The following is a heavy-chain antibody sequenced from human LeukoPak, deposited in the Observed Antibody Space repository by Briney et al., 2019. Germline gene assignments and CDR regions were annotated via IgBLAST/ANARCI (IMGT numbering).Heavy chain of an antibody. J-gene: IGHJ1*01. V-gene: IGHV4-59*01. CDR3: ARGRYSGSYYQYFQH. Sequence: PSETLSLTCTVSGGSISSYYWSWIRQPPGKGLEWIGYIYYSGSTNYNPSLKSRVTISVDTSKNQFSLKLSSVTAADTAVYYCARGRYSGSYYQYFQHWGRGTLVTVSS. CDR2: IYYSGST. CDR1: GGSISSYY. D-gene: IGHD1-26*01.